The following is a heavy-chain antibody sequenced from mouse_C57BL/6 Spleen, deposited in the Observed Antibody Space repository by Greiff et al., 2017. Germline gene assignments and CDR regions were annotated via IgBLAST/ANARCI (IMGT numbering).Heavy chain of an antibody. CDR2: IWSDGST. V-gene: IGHV2-6-1*01. D-gene: IGHD2-4*01. CDR3: ARHEDYDEGGFAY. J-gene: IGHJ3*01. CDR1: GFSLTSYG. Sequence: VKLMESGPGLVAPSQSLSITCTVSGFSLTSYGVHWVRQPPGKGLEWLVVIWSDGSTTYNSALKSRLSISKDNSKSQVFLKMNSLQTDDTAMYYCARHEDYDEGGFAYWGQGTLVTVSA.